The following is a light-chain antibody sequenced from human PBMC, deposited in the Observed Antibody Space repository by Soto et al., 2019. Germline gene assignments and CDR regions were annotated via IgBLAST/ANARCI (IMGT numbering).Light chain of an antibody. CDR2: AAS. CDR1: QSINHW. V-gene: IGKV1-5*01. CDR3: QNYNTWSQT. Sequence: QMTQSPSTLSASVGDRVTITCRASQSINHWLAWYQQKPGKAPKLLIYAASTLESGVPSRFRGSRSGTEFTLTVSSLQPDDFATYYCQNYNTWSQTFGQGTKVDIK. J-gene: IGKJ2*01.